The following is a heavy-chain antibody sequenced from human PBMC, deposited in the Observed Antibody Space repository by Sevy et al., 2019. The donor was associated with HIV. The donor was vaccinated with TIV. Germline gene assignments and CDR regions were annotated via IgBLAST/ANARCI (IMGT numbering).Heavy chain of an antibody. CDR2: VYDSGNS. CDR3: AGGGGIYYDSRGFHPQYYFDS. V-gene: IGHV4-59*01. CDR1: GGSINSFF. Sequence: SETLSLTCAVSGGSINSFFWSWIRQSPGKGLEWIGYVYDSGNSEYNPSLRSRVTISVETSKKQFSLKLSSVTPADTAGYYCAGGGGIYYDSRGFHPQYYFDSWGQGTLVTVSS. J-gene: IGHJ4*02. D-gene: IGHD3-22*01.